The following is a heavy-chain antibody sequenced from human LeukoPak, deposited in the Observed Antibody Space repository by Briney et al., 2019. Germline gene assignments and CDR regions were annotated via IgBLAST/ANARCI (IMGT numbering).Heavy chain of an antibody. CDR1: GGSFSGYY. CDR2: INHIGST. V-gene: IGHV4-34*01. J-gene: IGHJ4*02. CDR3: ARGAKRTNSSGWSRRGYYFDY. D-gene: IGHD6-19*01. Sequence: SETLSLTCAVYGGSFSGYYWSWIRQPPGKGLEWIGEINHIGSTNYNPSLKSRVTISVDTSKNQFSLKLSSVTAADTAVYYCARGAKRTNSSGWSRRGYYFDYWGQGTLVTVSS.